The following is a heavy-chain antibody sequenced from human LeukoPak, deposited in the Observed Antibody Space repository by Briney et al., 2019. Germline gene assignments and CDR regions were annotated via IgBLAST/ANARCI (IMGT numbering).Heavy chain of an antibody. CDR1: GFTFSSYW. Sequence: GGSLRLSCAASGFTFSSYWMSWVRQAPGKGLEWVANIKQDGSEKYYVDPVKGRFTISRDNAKNSLYLQMNSLRAEDTAVYYCARDLVPAATPYNWFDPWGQGTLVTVSS. CDR2: IKQDGSEK. V-gene: IGHV3-7*01. J-gene: IGHJ5*02. CDR3: ARDLVPAATPYNWFDP. D-gene: IGHD2-2*02.